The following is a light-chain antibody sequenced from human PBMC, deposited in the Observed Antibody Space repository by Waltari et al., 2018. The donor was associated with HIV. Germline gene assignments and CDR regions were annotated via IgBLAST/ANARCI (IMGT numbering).Light chain of an antibody. CDR3: CAYAGSTTYVI. Sequence: QSALTQPASVSGSPGQSITISCPGTSRDVGGYNLVPWYQQHPGKAPKLMIYEVSKRPSGVSNRFSGSKSGNTASLTISGLQAEDEADYYCCAYAGSTTYVIFGGGTKLTVL. J-gene: IGLJ2*01. CDR2: EVS. V-gene: IGLV2-23*02. CDR1: SRDVGGYNL.